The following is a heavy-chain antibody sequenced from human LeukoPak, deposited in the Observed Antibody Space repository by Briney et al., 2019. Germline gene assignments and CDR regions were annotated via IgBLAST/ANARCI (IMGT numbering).Heavy chain of an antibody. D-gene: IGHD6-13*01. Sequence: SETLSLTCTVSGDSLSRSYYYWGWIRQPPGKGLEWIGSLYYSGSTYYSPSLESRVTISVDTSKNQFSLKLSSVTAADTAVYYCARGKYSSSWGGNWFDPWGQGTLVTISS. CDR1: GDSLSRSYYY. CDR2: LYYSGST. V-gene: IGHV4-39*01. J-gene: IGHJ5*02. CDR3: ARGKYSSSWGGNWFDP.